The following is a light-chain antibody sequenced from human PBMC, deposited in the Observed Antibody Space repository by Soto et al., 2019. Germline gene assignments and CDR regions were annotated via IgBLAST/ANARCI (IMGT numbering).Light chain of an antibody. CDR3: TSYTTSSTWV. CDR2: EVT. V-gene: IGLV2-14*01. J-gene: IGLJ3*02. CDR1: SSDVGFYNY. Sequence: QSVLTQPASVSGSPGQSITISCSGTSSDVGFYNYVSWFQQYPGKAPKLMIFEVTIRPSGVSDRFSGSKSDNTASLTISGLQADDEADYFCTSYTTSSTWVFGGGTKLTVL.